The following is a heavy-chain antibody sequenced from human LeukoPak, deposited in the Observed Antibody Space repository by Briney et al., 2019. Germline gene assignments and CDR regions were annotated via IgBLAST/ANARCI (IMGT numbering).Heavy chain of an antibody. CDR2: IYTGGTT. Sequence: GGSLRLSCAASGFTVSSSNYMNWVRQAPGKGLEWVSGIYTGGTTYYTDSVKGRFTISRDKPNNTLYLQMHSLRAEDTAVYYCAREISRFGIWGQGTLVTVSS. CDR3: AREISRFGI. J-gene: IGHJ4*02. CDR1: GFTVSSSNY. D-gene: IGHD3-16*01. V-gene: IGHV3-66*01.